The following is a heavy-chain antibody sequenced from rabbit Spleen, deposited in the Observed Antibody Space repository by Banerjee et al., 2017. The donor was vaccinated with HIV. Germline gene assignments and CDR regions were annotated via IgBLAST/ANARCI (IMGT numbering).Heavy chain of an antibody. D-gene: IGHD1-1*01. CDR3: ARNYVNAFDP. V-gene: IGHV1S40*01. CDR2: IDTNDGDT. CDR1: GFSFSSNDY. Sequence: QSLEESGGDLVKPGGTLTLTCTASGFSFSSNDYICWVRQAPGKGLEWIACIDTNDGDTDYANWPKGRFTISKTSSTTVTLQMTSLTAADTATYFCARNYVNAFDPWGPGTLVTVS. J-gene: IGHJ2*01.